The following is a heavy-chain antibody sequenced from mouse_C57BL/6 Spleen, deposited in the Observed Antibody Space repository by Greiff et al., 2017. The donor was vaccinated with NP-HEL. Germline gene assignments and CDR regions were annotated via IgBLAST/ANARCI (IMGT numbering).Heavy chain of an antibody. CDR1: GYAFTNYL. V-gene: IGHV1-54*01. CDR2: SNPGSGGT. Sequence: VQLQQSGAELVRPGTSVKVSCKASGYAFTNYLIEWVKQRPGQGLEWIGVSNPGSGGTNYNEKFKGKATLTADKPSSTAYMQLSSLTSEDSAVYVCARSAVVFDVWGTGATVTVSS. CDR3: ARSAVVFDV. J-gene: IGHJ1*03. D-gene: IGHD1-1*01.